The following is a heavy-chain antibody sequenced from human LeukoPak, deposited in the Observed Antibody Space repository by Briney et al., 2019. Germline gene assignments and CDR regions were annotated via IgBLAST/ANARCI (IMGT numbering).Heavy chain of an antibody. J-gene: IGHJ4*02. CDR1: GGSISSYY. V-gene: IGHV4-59*12. D-gene: IGHD3-16*02. CDR3: ASIDIQTPLRSYPFDY. Sequence: SETLSLTCTVSGGSISSYYWSWIRQPPGKGLEWIGYIYYSGSTNYNPSLKSRVTISVDTSKNQFSLKLSSVTAADTAVYYCASIDIQTPLRSYPFDYWGQGTLVTVSS. CDR2: IYYSGST.